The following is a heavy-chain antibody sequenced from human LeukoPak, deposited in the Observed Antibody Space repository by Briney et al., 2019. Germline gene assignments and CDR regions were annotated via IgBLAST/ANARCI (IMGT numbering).Heavy chain of an antibody. J-gene: IGHJ4*02. CDR1: GFTFSTHT. D-gene: IGHD3-9*01. V-gene: IGHV3-53*01. CDR2: IYSGGST. Sequence: PGGSLRLSCAASGFTFSTHTMNWVRQAPGKGLEWVSVIYSGGSTYYAASVKGRFTISRDNSKNTLYLQMNSLRAEDTAVYYCARGILTGYSHTDYWGQGTLVTVSS. CDR3: ARGILTGYSHTDY.